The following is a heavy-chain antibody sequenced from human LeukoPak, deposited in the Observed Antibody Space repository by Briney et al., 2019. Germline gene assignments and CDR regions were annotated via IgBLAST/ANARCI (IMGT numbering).Heavy chain of an antibody. CDR1: GVSISSYY. J-gene: IGHJ5*02. CDR3: ARYSVAAYNWFDP. D-gene: IGHD6-6*01. V-gene: IGHV4-59*01. CDR2: IYCSGST. Sequence: SETLSLTCTVSGVSISSYYWSWIRQPPGKGLEWIGYIYCSGSTNYNPSLKSRVTISVDTSENQFSLKLSSVTAADTAVYYCARYSVAAYNWFDPWGQGTLVTVSS.